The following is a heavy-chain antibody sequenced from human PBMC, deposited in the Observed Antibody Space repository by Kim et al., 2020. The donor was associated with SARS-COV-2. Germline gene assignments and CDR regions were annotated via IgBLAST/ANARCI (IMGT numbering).Heavy chain of an antibody. J-gene: IGHJ6*02. CDR2: INHSGST. V-gene: IGHV4-34*01. Sequence: SETLSLTCAVYGGSFSGYYWSWIRQPPGKGLEWIGEINHSGSTNYNPSLKSRVTISVDTSKNQFSLKLSSVTAADTAVYYCARDHRVTGSYYLYYYYGMDVWGQGTTVTVSS. CDR3: ARDHRVTGSYYLYYYYGMDV. D-gene: IGHD3-10*01. CDR1: GGSFSGYY.